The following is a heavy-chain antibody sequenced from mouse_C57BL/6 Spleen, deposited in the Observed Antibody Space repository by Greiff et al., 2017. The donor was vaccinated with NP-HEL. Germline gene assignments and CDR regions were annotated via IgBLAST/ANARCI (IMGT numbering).Heavy chain of an antibody. Sequence: EVKLVESGPGLVKPSQSLSLTCSVTGYSITSGYYWNWIRQFPGNKLEWMGYISYDGSNNYNPSLKNRISITRDTSKNQFFLKLNSVTTEDTATYYCASRRDDGYPFDYWGQGTTLTVSS. V-gene: IGHV3-6*01. CDR3: ASRRDDGYPFDY. D-gene: IGHD2-3*01. CDR1: GYSITSGYY. J-gene: IGHJ2*01. CDR2: ISYDGSN.